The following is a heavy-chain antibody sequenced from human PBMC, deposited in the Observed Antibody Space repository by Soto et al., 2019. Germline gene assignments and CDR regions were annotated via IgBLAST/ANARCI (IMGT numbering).Heavy chain of an antibody. CDR1: GYTFATYA. J-gene: IGHJ4*02. Sequence: ASVKVSCKASGYTFATYALHWVRQAPGQRLEWMGWINAGNGNTKYSQKFQGRVTISRDTSASTVYMELSSLRSEDTAVYYCARTGGSASFLDYWGQGLLVTVS. V-gene: IGHV1-3*01. CDR3: ARTGGSASFLDY. CDR2: INAGNGNT. D-gene: IGHD3-10*01.